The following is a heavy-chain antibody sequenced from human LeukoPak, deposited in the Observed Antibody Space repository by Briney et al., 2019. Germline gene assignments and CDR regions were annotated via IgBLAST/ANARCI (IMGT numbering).Heavy chain of an antibody. J-gene: IGHJ4*02. Sequence: PGRSLRLSCAASGFTFSSYGMHWVRQAPGKGLEWVAVIWYDGSNKYYAESVKGRFTISRDNSKNTLYLQMNRVRAEDTAVSYCAKEYLNDFSIPSAQWGQGTLVTVSS. CDR3: AKEYLNDFSIPSAQ. CDR2: IWYDGSNK. CDR1: GFTFSSYG. D-gene: IGHD4-11*01. V-gene: IGHV3-33*06.